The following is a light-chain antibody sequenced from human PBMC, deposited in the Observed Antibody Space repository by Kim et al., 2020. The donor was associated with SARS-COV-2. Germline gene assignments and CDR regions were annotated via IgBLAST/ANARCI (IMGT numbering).Light chain of an antibody. V-gene: IGLV1-51*01. CDR1: SSNIGIND. Sequence: GQKVTISCSESSSNIGINDVSWYQHLPGTAPRLVIYDNDKRPSGIPDRFSGSKSGTSATLGITGLQTGDEADYYCGAWDTTLVAGVFGGGTKLTVL. J-gene: IGLJ3*02. CDR2: DND. CDR3: GAWDTTLVAGV.